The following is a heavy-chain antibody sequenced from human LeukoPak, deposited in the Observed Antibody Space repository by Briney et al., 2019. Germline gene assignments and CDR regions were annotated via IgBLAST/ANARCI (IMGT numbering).Heavy chain of an antibody. CDR3: ARLVEMATGDY. CDR1: GGSFSGYY. CDR2: INHSGTT. Sequence: PSETLSLTCAVYGGSFSGYYWSWIRQPPGKGLEWIGEINHSGTTNYNPSLKSRVTISVDTSKNQFSLKLSSVTAADTAVYYCARLVEMATGDYWGQGTLVTVSS. J-gene: IGHJ4*02. V-gene: IGHV4-34*01. D-gene: IGHD5-24*01.